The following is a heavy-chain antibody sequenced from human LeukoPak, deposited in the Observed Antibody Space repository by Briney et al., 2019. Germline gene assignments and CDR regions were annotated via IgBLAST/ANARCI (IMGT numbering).Heavy chain of an antibody. CDR2: IRSGGNYI. V-gene: IGHV3-21*01. D-gene: IGHD5-18*01. CDR3: ARHFTAMAAYYFDY. CDR1: GFTFSSYT. Sequence: PGGSLRLSCAASGFTFSSYTMSWVRQAPGKGLEWVSSIRSGGNYIYYADSVKGRFTISRDSAKNSLSLQMNSLRAEDTAVYYCARHFTAMAAYYFDYWGQGTLVTVSS. J-gene: IGHJ4*02.